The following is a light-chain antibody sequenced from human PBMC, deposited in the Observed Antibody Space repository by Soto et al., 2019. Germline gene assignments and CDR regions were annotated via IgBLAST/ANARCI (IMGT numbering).Light chain of an antibody. CDR3: HQFHTYPWT. V-gene: IGKV1-9*01. CDR1: QGITNY. Sequence: DIQLTQSPSFLSASVGDRVTITCRASQGITNYLAWYQQKPGKAPKPLIYTASTLQSGVPSRFSGSGAGTEFTLTITGLQPEDFATYFCHQFHTYPWTFGQGTKVEIK. J-gene: IGKJ1*01. CDR2: TAS.